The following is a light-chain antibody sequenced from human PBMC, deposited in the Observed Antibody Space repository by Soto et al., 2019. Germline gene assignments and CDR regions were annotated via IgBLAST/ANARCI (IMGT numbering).Light chain of an antibody. V-gene: IGKV3-15*01. CDR2: GAS. J-gene: IGKJ1*01. Sequence: EIVLTQSPDTLSLSPGERATLSCRASQSVSGYLAWYQQKPGQAPRLLIYGASTRATGIPARFSGSGSGTEFTLTISSLQSEDFAVYYCQQYNNWPRTFGQGTKVDIK. CDR3: QQYNNWPRT. CDR1: QSVSGY.